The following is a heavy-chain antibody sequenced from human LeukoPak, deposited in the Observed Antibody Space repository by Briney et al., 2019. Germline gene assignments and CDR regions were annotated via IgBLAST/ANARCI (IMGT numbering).Heavy chain of an antibody. J-gene: IGHJ3*02. V-gene: IGHV4-39*07. Sequence: SETLSLTCTVSGGSISSSSYYWGWIRQPPGKGLEWIGSIYYSGSTYYNPSLKSRVTISVDTSKNQFSLKLSSVTAADTAVYYCARGGYSGYDRHDAFDIWGQGTMVTVSS. CDR3: ARGGYSGYDRHDAFDI. D-gene: IGHD5-12*01. CDR2: IYYSGST. CDR1: GGSISSSSYY.